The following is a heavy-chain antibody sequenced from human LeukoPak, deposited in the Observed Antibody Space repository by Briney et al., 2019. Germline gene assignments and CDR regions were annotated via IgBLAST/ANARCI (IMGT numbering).Heavy chain of an antibody. CDR1: GYTFTSYG. CDR2: ISAYNGNT. Sequence: ASVKVSCKASGYTFTSYGISWVRQAPGQGLEWMGWISAYNGNTNYAQKLQGRVTMTTDTSTSTAYMELRSLRSDDTAVYYCARDKAVTTEVTQHFQHWGQGTLVTVSS. J-gene: IGHJ1*01. D-gene: IGHD4-23*01. V-gene: IGHV1-18*01. CDR3: ARDKAVTTEVTQHFQH.